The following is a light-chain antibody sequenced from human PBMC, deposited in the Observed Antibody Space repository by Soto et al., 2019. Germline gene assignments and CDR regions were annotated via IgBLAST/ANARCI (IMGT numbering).Light chain of an antibody. CDR3: QQHSNWPPSLT. V-gene: IGKV3-11*01. Sequence: EIVLTQSPATLSLSPGERATLSCRASQSVSSYLAWYQQKPGKAPRLLIYDASNRATAIPARFSVSGSGTDFTFTISSLEPEAFAVSYCQQHSNWPPSLTFGGGTKVEIK. CDR2: DAS. CDR1: QSVSSY. J-gene: IGKJ4*01.